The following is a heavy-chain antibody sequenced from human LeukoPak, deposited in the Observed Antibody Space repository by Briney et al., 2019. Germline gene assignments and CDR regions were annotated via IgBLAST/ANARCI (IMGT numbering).Heavy chain of an antibody. CDR3: ARVRGSSGSYEYYHYMDV. Sequence: RASETLSLTCTVSGGSISYFYWSWIRQPAGKGLEWIGRIYTSGSTNYNPSLKSRVTMSVDTSKKQFSLKLSSVTAADTAVYYCARVRGSSGSYEYYHYMDVWGKGTMVTVSS. V-gene: IGHV4-4*07. D-gene: IGHD1-26*01. J-gene: IGHJ6*03. CDR2: IYTSGST. CDR1: GGSISYFY.